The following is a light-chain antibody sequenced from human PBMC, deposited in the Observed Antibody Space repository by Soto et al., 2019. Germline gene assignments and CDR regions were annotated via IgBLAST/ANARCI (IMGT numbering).Light chain of an antibody. CDR3: QQLNSYPT. CDR2: KAS. CDR1: QTISSW. Sequence: DIQMTQCPSTLSASVRDRVNITCGASQTISSWLAWFQQRPGRAPKFLIYKASSLKNGVPSRFSGSGSGAEFTLTISSLQPEDFATYYCQQLNSYPTFGPGTKVDIK. V-gene: IGKV1-5*03. J-gene: IGKJ3*01.